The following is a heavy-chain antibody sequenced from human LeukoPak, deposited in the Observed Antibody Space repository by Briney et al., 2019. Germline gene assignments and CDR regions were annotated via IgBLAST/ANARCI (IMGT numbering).Heavy chain of an antibody. V-gene: IGHV1-2*02. CDR3: ARDFYYDTKGAFDI. Sequence: ASVKVSCKASGYTFTGYYMHWVRQAPGQGLEWMGWINPNSGGTNYAQKFQGRVTMTRDTSISTAYMELNRLRSDDTAVFYCARDFYYDTKGAFDIWGQGTIVTVSS. CDR1: GYTFTGYY. J-gene: IGHJ3*02. D-gene: IGHD3-22*01. CDR2: INPNSGGT.